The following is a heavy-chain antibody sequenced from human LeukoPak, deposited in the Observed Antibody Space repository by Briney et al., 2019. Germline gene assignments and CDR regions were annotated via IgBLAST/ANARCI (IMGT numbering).Heavy chain of an antibody. V-gene: IGHV3-30*02. CDR1: GFTFTSHG. CDR2: IQNDGSYK. D-gene: IGHD4-17*01. Sequence: GGSLRLSCAASGFTFTSHGMHWVRQAPGKRLEWVAFIQNDGSYKNYADSVKGRFIIPRDNSKNTLYLQMNSLRTDDTADYYCAKRGTVRSNFEYWGQGTLVTVSS. CDR3: AKRGTVRSNFEY. J-gene: IGHJ4*02.